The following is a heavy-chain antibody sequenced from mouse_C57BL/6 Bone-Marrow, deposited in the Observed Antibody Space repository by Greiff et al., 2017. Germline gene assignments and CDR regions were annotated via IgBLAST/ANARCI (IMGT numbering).Heavy chain of an antibody. CDR3: ARAGYYYGSGLFAY. CDR1: GYAFTNYL. V-gene: IGHV1-54*01. J-gene: IGHJ3*01. Sequence: VQLQQSGAELVRPGTSVKVSCKASGYAFTNYLIEWVKQRPGQGLEWIGVINPGSGGTNYNEKFKGKATLTADKSSSTAYMQLSSLTSEDSAVFFCARAGYYYGSGLFAYWGQGTLVTVSA. CDR2: INPGSGGT. D-gene: IGHD1-1*01.